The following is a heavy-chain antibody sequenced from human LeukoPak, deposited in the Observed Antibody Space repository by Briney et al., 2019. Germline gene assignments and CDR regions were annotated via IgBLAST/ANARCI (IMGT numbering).Heavy chain of an antibody. CDR3: ARASRGYSGSGTYLYYFDH. Sequence: ASVKVSCKASGYTFTGYYMHWVRRAPGEGLEWVGWINPNSGGTNYAQKFQGRVTMTRDTSISTAYMELSRLRSDDTAVYYCARASRGYSGSGTYLYYFDHWGQGTLVTVSS. D-gene: IGHD3-10*01. CDR1: GYTFTGYY. CDR2: INPNSGGT. V-gene: IGHV1-2*02. J-gene: IGHJ4*02.